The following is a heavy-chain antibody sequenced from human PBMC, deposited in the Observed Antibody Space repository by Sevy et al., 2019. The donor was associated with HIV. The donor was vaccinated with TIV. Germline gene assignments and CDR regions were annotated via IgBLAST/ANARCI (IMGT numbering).Heavy chain of an antibody. CDR2: MNPNSGNT. J-gene: IGHJ4*02. V-gene: IGHV1-8*01. CDR3: ARAGSGWYDHYFDP. D-gene: IGHD6-19*01. CDR1: GYTFTSYD. Sequence: ASVKVSCKASGYTFTSYDINWVRQATGQGLEWMGWMNPNSGNTGYAQKFQGRVTMTRNTTINTAYMELSSLRSEDTAVYYCARAGSGWYDHYFDPWGQGTLVTVSP.